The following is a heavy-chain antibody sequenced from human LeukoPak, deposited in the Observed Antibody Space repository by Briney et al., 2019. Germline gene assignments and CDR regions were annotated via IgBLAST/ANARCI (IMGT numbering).Heavy chain of an antibody. J-gene: IGHJ4*02. V-gene: IGHV3-48*02. D-gene: IGHD1-26*01. CDR3: ATSGTYRFDY. Sequence: GGSLRLSCAASGFTFSNYDMNWVRQAPGKGLEWISYISSSGRTTNYADSVKGRFTISRDNAKNSLYLQMNSLKDGDTAVYYCATSGTYRFDYWGQGTLVTVSS. CDR1: GFTFSNYD. CDR2: ISSSGRTT.